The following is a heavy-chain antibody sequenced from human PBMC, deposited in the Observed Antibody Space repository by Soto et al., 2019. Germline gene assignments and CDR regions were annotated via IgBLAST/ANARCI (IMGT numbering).Heavy chain of an antibody. J-gene: IGHJ4*02. D-gene: IGHD6-19*01. Sequence: PGGSLRLSCAASGFTFVSQGMSWVRQAPGKGLEWVSAISGSGTTTYYADSVKGRFTISRDNSKNTLYLQMNSLRAEDTAVYYCVKDRSPTAVATSFDDWGRGIQVTVSS. V-gene: IGHV3-23*01. CDR3: VKDRSPTAVATSFDD. CDR2: ISGSGTTT. CDR1: GFTFVSQG.